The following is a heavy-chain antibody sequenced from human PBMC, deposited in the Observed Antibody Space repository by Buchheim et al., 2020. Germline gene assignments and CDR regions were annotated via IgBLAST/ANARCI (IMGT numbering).Heavy chain of an antibody. CDR3: ARDKYYYDSSGYYYLGYYYYGMDV. CDR2: IYSGGST. V-gene: IGHV3-66*01. J-gene: IGHJ6*02. CDR1: GFTVSSNY. D-gene: IGHD3-22*01. Sequence: EVQLVESGGGLVQPGGSLRLSCAASGFTVSSNYMSWVRQAPGKGLEWVSVIYSGGSTYYADSVKGRFTISRDNSKNTLYLQMNSLRAEDTAVYYCARDKYYYDSSGYYYLGYYYYGMDVWGQGTT.